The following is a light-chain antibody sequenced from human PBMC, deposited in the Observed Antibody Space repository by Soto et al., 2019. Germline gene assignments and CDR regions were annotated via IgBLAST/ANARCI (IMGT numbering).Light chain of an antibody. J-gene: IGKJ1*01. Sequence: DIQMTQSPSSLSTSVGDRVTITCRASQGISNYLAWYQQKPGKVPKLLIYAASTLQSGVPSRFSGSGSGTDFTLTISSLQPEDVAVYYCQHYGASPPWTFGQGTKVDIK. CDR1: QGISNY. CDR2: AAS. CDR3: QHYGASPPWT. V-gene: IGKV1-27*01.